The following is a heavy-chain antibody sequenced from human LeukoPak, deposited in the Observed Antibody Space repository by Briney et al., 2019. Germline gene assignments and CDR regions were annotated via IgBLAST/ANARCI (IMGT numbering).Heavy chain of an antibody. V-gene: IGHV3-64*01. Sequence: PGGSLRLSCAASGFTFSSYAMHWVRQAPGKGLEYVSAISSNGGSTYYANSVKGRFTISRDNSKNTLYLQMNSLRAEDTAVYYCAKVRRDDILTGYPYYYYYGMDAWGQGTTVTVSS. CDR3: AKVRRDDILTGYPYYYYYGMDA. J-gene: IGHJ6*02. D-gene: IGHD3-9*01. CDR2: ISSNGGST. CDR1: GFTFSSYA.